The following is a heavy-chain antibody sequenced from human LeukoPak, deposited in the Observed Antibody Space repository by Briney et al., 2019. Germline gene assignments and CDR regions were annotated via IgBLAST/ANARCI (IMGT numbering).Heavy chain of an antibody. V-gene: IGHV4-34*01. CDR2: IHHDGRT. CDR3: ARDVVPRDYGDTLNAYDL. J-gene: IGHJ3*01. CDR1: GGSLSGYY. Sequence: PPETLSLTCAVSGGSLSGYYWSWIRQSPGKGLEWMGDIHHDGRTKYKSSFKSRITIFLVSSKNEVSLRLSPVTPADTALYFCARDVVPRDYGDTLNAYDLWGQGTMVTVS. D-gene: IGHD4-17*01.